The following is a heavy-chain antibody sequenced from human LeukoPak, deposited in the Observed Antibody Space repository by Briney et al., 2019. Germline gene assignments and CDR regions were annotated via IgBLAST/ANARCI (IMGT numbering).Heavy chain of an antibody. Sequence: SVKVSCKASGGTFSSYAISWVRQAPGQGLEWMGGIIPIFGTANYAQKFQGRVTITTDESTSTAYMELSSLRSEDTAVYYCARGSSGWETFDYWGQGTLVTVSS. J-gene: IGHJ4*02. CDR1: GGTFSSYA. CDR2: IIPIFGTA. D-gene: IGHD6-19*01. V-gene: IGHV1-69*05. CDR3: ARGSSGWETFDY.